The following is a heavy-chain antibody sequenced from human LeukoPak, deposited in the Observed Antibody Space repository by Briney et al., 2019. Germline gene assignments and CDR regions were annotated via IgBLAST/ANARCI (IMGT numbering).Heavy chain of an antibody. J-gene: IGHJ5*02. D-gene: IGHD3-10*01. V-gene: IGHV1-69*13. Sequence: ASVKVSCKTSRGTFNNYAISWVRQAPGQGLEWMGGIIPIFGTASCAQKFQGRVTITADESTSTAYMELSSLRSEDTAMYYCARDLTMVRGAKYRPYNWFDPWGQGTLVTVSS. CDR3: ARDLTMVRGAKYRPYNWFDP. CDR1: RGTFNNYA. CDR2: IIPIFGTA.